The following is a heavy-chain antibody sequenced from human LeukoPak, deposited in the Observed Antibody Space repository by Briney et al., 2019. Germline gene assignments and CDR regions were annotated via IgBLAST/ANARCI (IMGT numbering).Heavy chain of an antibody. V-gene: IGHV3-23*01. J-gene: IGHJ4*02. CDR3: AKRRFDSSGYHFDD. CDR2: VSGSGVGT. CDR1: AFTFRNYD. D-gene: IGHD3-22*01. Sequence: PGGSLRPSCAASAFTFRNYDMNWVRQPQGKGLEWVSTVSGSGVGTYYEDSVKGRFTISRDNSKNTLYMQMYSLRAEDTAVYYCAKRRFDSSGYHFDDWGQGTLVTVSS.